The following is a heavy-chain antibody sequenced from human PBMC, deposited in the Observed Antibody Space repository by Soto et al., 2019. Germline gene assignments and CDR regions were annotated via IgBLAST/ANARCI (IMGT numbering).Heavy chain of an antibody. V-gene: IGHV4-59*08. Sequence: SETLSLTCTVSGGSISSYYWSWIRQPPGKGLEWIGYIYYSGSTNYNPSLKSRVTISVDTSKNQFSLKLSSVTAADTAVYYCARRSYDSSGWKGGWFDPWGQGTLVTVS. J-gene: IGHJ5*02. CDR3: ARRSYDSSGWKGGWFDP. D-gene: IGHD3-22*01. CDR1: GGSISSYY. CDR2: IYYSGST.